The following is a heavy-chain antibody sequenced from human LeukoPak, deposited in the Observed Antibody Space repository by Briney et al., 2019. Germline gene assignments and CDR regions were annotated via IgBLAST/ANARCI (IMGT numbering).Heavy chain of an antibody. CDR1: GYTFTGYY. Sequence: ASVKVSCKASGYTFTGYYMHWVRQAPGQGLEWMGWINPNSGGTNYARKFQGRVTMTRDTSISTAYMEPSRLRSDDTAVYYCARRMGYSSSWTPHYYFDYWGQGTLVTVSS. CDR3: ARRMGYSSSWTPHYYFDY. CDR2: INPNSGGT. J-gene: IGHJ4*02. V-gene: IGHV1-2*02. D-gene: IGHD6-13*01.